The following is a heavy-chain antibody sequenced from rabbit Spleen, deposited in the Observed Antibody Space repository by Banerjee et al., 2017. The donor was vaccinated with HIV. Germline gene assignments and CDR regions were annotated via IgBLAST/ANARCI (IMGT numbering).Heavy chain of an antibody. Sequence: QEQLEESGGGLVKPEGSLTLTCTASGFSFSSGYWICWVRQAPGKGLEWIACIYAGSSGSTYYASWAKGRFTISKTSSTTVTLQMTSLTAADTATYFCARDAGTSFSTYGMDLWGPGTLVTVS. J-gene: IGHJ6*01. V-gene: IGHV1S45*01. CDR2: IYAGSSGST. CDR1: GFSFSSGYW. D-gene: IGHD8-1*01. CDR3: ARDAGTSFSTYGMDL.